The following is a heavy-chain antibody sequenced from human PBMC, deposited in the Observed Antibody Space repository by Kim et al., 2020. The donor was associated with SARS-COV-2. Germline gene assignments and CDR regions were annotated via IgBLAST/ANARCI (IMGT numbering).Heavy chain of an antibody. J-gene: IGHJ4*02. Sequence: PVKGRFTISRDDSKNTLYLQMNSLKTEDTAVYYCTTDPFTLWFGGVGFDYWGQGTLVTVSS. V-gene: IGHV3-15*01. CDR3: TTDPFTLWFGGVGFDY. D-gene: IGHD3-10*01.